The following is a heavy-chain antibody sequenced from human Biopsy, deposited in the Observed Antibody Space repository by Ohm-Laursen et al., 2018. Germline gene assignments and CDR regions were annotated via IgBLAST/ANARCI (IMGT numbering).Heavy chain of an antibody. Sequence: SQTLSLTCTVSGGSHNFYYWSWIPQPPGKGREWIGYMYYSGSTKYSTSLKNRVTVSFDTSRNQFSLKLTSMTPADTAVYYCVRGRSPATYWGQGALVIVSS. V-gene: IGHV4-59*01. CDR2: MYYSGST. J-gene: IGHJ4*02. CDR3: VRGRSPATY. CDR1: GGSHNFYY. D-gene: IGHD3-16*01.